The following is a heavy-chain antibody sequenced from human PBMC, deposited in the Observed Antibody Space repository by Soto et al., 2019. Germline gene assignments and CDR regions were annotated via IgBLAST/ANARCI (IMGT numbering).Heavy chain of an antibody. CDR2: IYYSGST. D-gene: IGHD2-2*01. CDR3: ARDRLSRLPKTFGGYYYGMDV. V-gene: IGHV4-31*03. J-gene: IGHJ6*02. CDR1: GGSISSGGYY. Sequence: KPSETLSLTCTVSGGSISSGGYYWSWIRQHPGKGLEWIGYIYYSGSTYYNPSLKSRVTISVDTSKNQFSLKLSSVTAADTAVYYCARDRLSRLPKTFGGYYYGMDVWGQGTTVTVSS.